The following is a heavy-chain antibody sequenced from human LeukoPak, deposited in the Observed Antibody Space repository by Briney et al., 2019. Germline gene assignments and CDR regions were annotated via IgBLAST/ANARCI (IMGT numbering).Heavy chain of an antibody. CDR2: MSSGSSYI. CDR1: GFSFSSYS. CDR3: ARDQGATNC. D-gene: IGHD1-26*01. J-gene: IGHJ4*02. V-gene: IGHV3-21*01. Sequence: PGGSLRLSCAASGFSFSSYSMTWVRQAPGKGLEWVSSMSSGSSYIYYADSVRGRFTISRDNAKNSLYLLMNSLRVEDTAVYYCARDQGATNCWGQGTLVTVSS.